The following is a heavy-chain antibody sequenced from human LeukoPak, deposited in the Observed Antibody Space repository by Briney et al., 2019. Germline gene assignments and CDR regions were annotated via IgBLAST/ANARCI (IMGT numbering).Heavy chain of an antibody. D-gene: IGHD3-22*01. J-gene: IGHJ4*02. Sequence: GGSLRLSCAASGFTFSSYGMHWVRQAPGKGLEWVAVIWYDGSNKYYADSAKGRFTISRDNSKNTLYLQMNSLRAEDTAVYYCARDSRYYDSSGYYLEPDYWGQGTLVTVSS. CDR3: ARDSRYYDSSGYYLEPDY. CDR1: GFTFSSYG. CDR2: IWYDGSNK. V-gene: IGHV3-33*01.